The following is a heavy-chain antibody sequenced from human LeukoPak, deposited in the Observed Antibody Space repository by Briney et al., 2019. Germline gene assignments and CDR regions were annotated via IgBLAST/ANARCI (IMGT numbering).Heavy chain of an antibody. CDR3: ARDDIGDSSLP. Sequence: ASVKVSCKTSGYTFTGYYLHWVRQAPGQGLEWMGWINPNSGGTNYAQKFQGRVTMTRDTSITTAYMEMSRLRSDDTAVYYCARDDIGDSSLPRGQGTLVTVSS. D-gene: IGHD3-22*01. CDR1: GYTFTGYY. J-gene: IGHJ5*02. V-gene: IGHV1-2*02. CDR2: INPNSGGT.